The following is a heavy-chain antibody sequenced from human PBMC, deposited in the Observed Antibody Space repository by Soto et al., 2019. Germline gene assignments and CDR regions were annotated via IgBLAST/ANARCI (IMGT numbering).Heavy chain of an antibody. Sequence: SETLSLTCTVSGCSVSSGSYYWSWIRQPPGKGLEWIGYIYYSGSTNYNPSLKSRVTISVDTSKNQFSLKLSSVTAADTAVYYCARGGGGYSYGYGYYYYGMDVWGQGTTVTVSS. CDR3: ARGGGGYSYGYGYYYYGMDV. V-gene: IGHV4-61*01. CDR2: IYYSGST. CDR1: GCSVSSGSYY. D-gene: IGHD5-18*01. J-gene: IGHJ6*02.